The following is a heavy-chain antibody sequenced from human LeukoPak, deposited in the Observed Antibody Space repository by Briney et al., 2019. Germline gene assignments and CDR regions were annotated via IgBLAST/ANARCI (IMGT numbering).Heavy chain of an antibody. CDR1: TFTFSRYW. CDR2: INSDGTNT. D-gene: IGHD3-10*02. J-gene: IGHJ3*02. Sequence: PGGSLRLSCAASTFTFSRYWMHWVRQAPGKGLVWVSRINSDGTNTYYADSVKGRFTISRDNAKNTLYLQMNSLRAEDTAVYFCAREMKLFGTDRGAFDIWGQGTMVTVSS. CDR3: AREMKLFGTDRGAFDI. V-gene: IGHV3-74*01.